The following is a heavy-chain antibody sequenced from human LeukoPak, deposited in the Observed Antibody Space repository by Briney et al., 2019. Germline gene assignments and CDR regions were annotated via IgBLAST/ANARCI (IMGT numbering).Heavy chain of an antibody. CDR3: APAYIWGSFRTFNS. V-gene: IGHV4-39*01. CDR1: GGSISSSSYY. CDR2: ISYSGAT. J-gene: IGHJ4*02. Sequence: PSETLSLTCTVSGGSISSSSYYWGWIRQPPGKGLEWVGSISYSGATYYNPSLKSRVTISVDTSKNQFSLKLTSVTAADTALYYCAPAYIWGSFRTFNSWGQGTLVTVSS. D-gene: IGHD3-16*02.